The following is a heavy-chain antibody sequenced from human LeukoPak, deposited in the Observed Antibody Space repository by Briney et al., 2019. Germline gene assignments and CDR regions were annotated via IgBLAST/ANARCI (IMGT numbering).Heavy chain of an antibody. V-gene: IGHV3-9*01. CDR1: GFTFDDYA. D-gene: IGHD6-13*01. CDR3: AKAVDALVQGDFDY. Sequence: SLRLSCAASGFTFDDYAMHWVRQAPGKGLEWVSGISWNSGSIGYADSVKGRFTISRDNAKNSLYLQMNSLRAEDTALYYCAKAVDALVQGDFDYWGQGTLVPVPP. CDR2: ISWNSGSI. J-gene: IGHJ4*02.